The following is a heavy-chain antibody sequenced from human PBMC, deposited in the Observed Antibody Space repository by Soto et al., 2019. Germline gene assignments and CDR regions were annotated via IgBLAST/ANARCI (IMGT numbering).Heavy chain of an antibody. CDR2: INHFEIT. D-gene: IGHD1-26*01. CDR3: ERDMHAGFTHYFDP. Sequence: SETLSLTCTAFGASISYGGFSWSWIRQSPGKGLEWIGYINHFEITYFHPSFKSRLSMSIDRNRNMFSLKLTSMTAADTAVYYRERDMHAGFTHYFDPWGQGTLVTVSS. V-gene: IGHV4-30-2*06. J-gene: IGHJ5*02. CDR1: GASISYGGFS.